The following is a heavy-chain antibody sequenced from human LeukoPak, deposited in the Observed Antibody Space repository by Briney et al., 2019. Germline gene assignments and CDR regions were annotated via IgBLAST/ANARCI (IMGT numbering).Heavy chain of an antibody. CDR2: IIPIFGTA. J-gene: IGHJ5*02. CDR3: ARDLDDYGDSGSWFDP. V-gene: IGHV1-69*13. CDR1: GYTFTSYG. Sequence: SVKVSCKASGYTFTSYGISWVRQAPGQGLEWMGGIIPIFGTANYAQKFQGRVTITADESTSTAYMELSSLRSEDTAVYYCARDLDDYGDSGSWFDPWGQGTLVTVSS. D-gene: IGHD4-17*01.